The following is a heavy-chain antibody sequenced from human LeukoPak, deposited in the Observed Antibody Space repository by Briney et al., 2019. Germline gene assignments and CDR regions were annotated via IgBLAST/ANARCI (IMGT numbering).Heavy chain of an antibody. V-gene: IGHV1-69*04. D-gene: IGHD4-17*01. CDR2: IIPILGIA. J-gene: IGHJ4*02. CDR1: GGTFSSYA. Sequence: ASVKVSCKASGGTFSSYAISWVRQAPGQRLEWMGRIIPILGIANYAQKFQGRVTITADKSTSTAYMELSSLRSEDTAVYYCARSPPGRSGDYVGKPYYFDYWGQGTLVTVSS. CDR3: ARSPPGRSGDYVGKPYYFDY.